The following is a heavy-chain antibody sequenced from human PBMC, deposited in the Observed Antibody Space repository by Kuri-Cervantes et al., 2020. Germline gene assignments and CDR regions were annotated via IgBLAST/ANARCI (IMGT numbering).Heavy chain of an antibody. CDR2: ISYDGSNK. CDR1: GFTFSSYG. Sequence: GESLKISCAASGFTFSSYGMHWVRQAPGKGLEWVAVISYDGSNKYYADSVKGRFTISRDNSKNTLYLQMNSLRAEDTAVYYCARGSGYSYGLKGYWGQGTLVTVSS. J-gene: IGHJ4*02. V-gene: IGHV3-30*19. D-gene: IGHD5-18*01. CDR3: ARGSGYSYGLKGY.